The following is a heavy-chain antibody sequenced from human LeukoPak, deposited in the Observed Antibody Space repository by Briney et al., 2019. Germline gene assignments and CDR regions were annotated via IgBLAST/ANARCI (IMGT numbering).Heavy chain of an antibody. Sequence: GGSLRLSCAASGFTFSSYAISWVRQAPGKGLEWVSAISGSGGSTYYADSVKGRFTISRDNSKNTLYLQMNSLRAEDTAVYYCAKRGYFDPTSRTFDYWGQGTLVTVSS. V-gene: IGHV3-23*01. D-gene: IGHD3-9*01. CDR3: AKRGYFDPTSRTFDY. CDR2: ISGSGGST. CDR1: GFTFSSYA. J-gene: IGHJ4*02.